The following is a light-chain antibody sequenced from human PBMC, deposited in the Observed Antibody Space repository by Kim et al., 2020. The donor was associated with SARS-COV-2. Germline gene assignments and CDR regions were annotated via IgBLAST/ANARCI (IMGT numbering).Light chain of an antibody. CDR2: GKN. J-gene: IGLJ2*01. CDR1: SLRSYY. V-gene: IGLV3-19*01. CDR3: NSRDSSSNLV. Sequence: VALGQTVRITCQGDSLRSYYASWYQQKPGQAPVLVIYGKNNRPSGIPDRFSGSSSGNTASLTITGAQAEDEADYYCNSRDSSSNLVFGGGTQLTVL.